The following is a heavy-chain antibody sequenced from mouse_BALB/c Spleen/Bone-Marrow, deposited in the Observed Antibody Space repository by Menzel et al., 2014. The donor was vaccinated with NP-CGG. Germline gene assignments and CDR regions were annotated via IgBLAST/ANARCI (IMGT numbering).Heavy chain of an antibody. J-gene: IGHJ4*01. CDR3: ARELSRAMDY. V-gene: IGHV1S135*01. Sequence: VQLQRSGPELVKPGASVKVSCKASGYAFTSYNMYWVKQSHGKSLEWIGYIDPYSGGTNYNQKFRGKATLTVDKSSNTAYIHLNSLTSEDSAVYFCARELSRAMDYWGQGTSVTVSS. CDR1: GYAFTSYN. CDR2: IDPYSGGT. D-gene: IGHD2-12*01.